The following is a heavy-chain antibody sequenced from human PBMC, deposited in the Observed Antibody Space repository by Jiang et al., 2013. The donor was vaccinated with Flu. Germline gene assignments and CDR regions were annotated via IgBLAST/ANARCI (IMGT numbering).Heavy chain of an antibody. V-gene: IGHV3-30*04. J-gene: IGHJ1*01. Sequence: VQLLESGGGVVQPGRSLRLSCAASGFTFSNFVMHWVRQAPGKGLEWVAVISYDGNNKNYADSVKGRFTISRDNSKQTLFLQMNSLSPEDTAVYYCARDRPTPLPNIVVVGFCYVRYFHH. CDR3: ARDRPTPLPNIVVVGFCYVRYFHH. CDR1: GFTFSNFV. D-gene: IGHD2-15*01. CDR2: ISYDGNNK.